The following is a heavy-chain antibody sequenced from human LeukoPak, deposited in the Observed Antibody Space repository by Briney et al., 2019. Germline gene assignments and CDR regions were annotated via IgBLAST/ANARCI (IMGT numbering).Heavy chain of an antibody. J-gene: IGHJ5*02. V-gene: IGHV3-30*02. CDR3: AKDPEATSWYTGGNWFDP. CDR2: IRYDGSNK. Sequence: GGSLRLSCAASGFTFSSYGMHWVRQAPGKGLEWVAFIRYDGSNKYYADSVKGRFTIPRDNSKNTLYLQMNSLRAEDTAVYYCAKDPEATSWYTGGNWFDPWGQGTLVTVSS. CDR1: GFTFSSYG. D-gene: IGHD6-13*01.